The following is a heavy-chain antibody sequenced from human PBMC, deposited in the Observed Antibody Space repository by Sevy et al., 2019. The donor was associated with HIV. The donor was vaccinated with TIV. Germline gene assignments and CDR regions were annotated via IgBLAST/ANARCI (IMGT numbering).Heavy chain of an antibody. CDR1: GFTFSNAW. Sequence: GGSLRLSCVVSGFTFSNAWMYWVRQAPGKGLEWVGRIESKTDGGTTDYIAPVRSRFVISRDDSRDTVYLQMNSLKTEDTAVYYCNTDLAYGDYWKGYWGQGTLVTVSS. CDR3: NTDLAYGDYWKGY. CDR2: IESKTDGGTT. D-gene: IGHD4-17*01. V-gene: IGHV3-15*04. J-gene: IGHJ4*02.